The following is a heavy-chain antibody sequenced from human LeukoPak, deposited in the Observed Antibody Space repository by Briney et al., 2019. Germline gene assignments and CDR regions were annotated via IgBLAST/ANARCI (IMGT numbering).Heavy chain of an antibody. V-gene: IGHV3-7*05. CDR2: IKQDGSAK. J-gene: IGHJ4*02. D-gene: IGHD1-1*01. CDR1: GFTFSSYW. CDR3: AKLLESNWNVHFDF. Sequence: GGSLRLSCSASGFTFSSYWMSWVRQAPGKGLEWVAKIKQDGSAKDHVDSVRGRFTISRDNAKNTLYLQMNSLRAEDTAVYYCAKLLESNWNVHFDFWGQGTLVTVSS.